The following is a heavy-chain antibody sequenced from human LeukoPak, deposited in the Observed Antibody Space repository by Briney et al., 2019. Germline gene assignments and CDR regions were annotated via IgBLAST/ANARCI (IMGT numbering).Heavy chain of an antibody. Sequence: PGGSLRLSCAASGFSFNTYPMHWVRQAPGKGLEWVAVISNDGNNKYYADSVKGRFTISRDNSKNTLYLQMNSLRAEDTAVYYCATNFDYGDYRLNYWGQGTLVTVSS. CDR1: GFSFNTYP. D-gene: IGHD4-17*01. CDR2: ISNDGNNK. CDR3: ATNFDYGDYRLNY. V-gene: IGHV3-30*04. J-gene: IGHJ4*02.